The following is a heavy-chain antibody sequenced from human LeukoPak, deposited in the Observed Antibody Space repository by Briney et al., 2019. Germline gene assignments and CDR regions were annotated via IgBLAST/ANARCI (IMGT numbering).Heavy chain of an antibody. CDR3: ARGVRRLWFGEPTGAFDI. Sequence: PGGSLRLSCAASGFTFSDYYMSWIRQAPGKGLEWVACISSSGSTIYYADSVKGRFTISRDNAKNSLYLQMNSLRAEEMALYDFARGVRRLWFGEPTGAFDIWGQGTMVTVSS. D-gene: IGHD3-10*01. V-gene: IGHV3-11*01. CDR2: ISSSGSTI. CDR1: GFTFSDYY. J-gene: IGHJ3*02.